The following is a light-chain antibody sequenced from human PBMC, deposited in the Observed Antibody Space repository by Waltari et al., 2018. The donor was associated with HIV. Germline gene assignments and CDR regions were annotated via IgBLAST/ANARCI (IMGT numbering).Light chain of an antibody. V-gene: IGKV3-11*01. J-gene: IGKJ5*01. Sequence: EIELTQSPSTLSLSPGERPTLSCRASQSIATYLAWYQHQPGQPPGLPMSHASTRAPVIPASFSGSGSGTDFTLTISSLEPEDFAIYYCQQRAISPGTFGHGTRLDIK. CDR2: HAS. CDR3: QQRAISPGT. CDR1: QSIATY.